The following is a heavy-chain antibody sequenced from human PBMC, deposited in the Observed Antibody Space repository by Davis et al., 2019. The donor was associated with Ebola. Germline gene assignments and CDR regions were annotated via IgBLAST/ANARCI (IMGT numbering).Heavy chain of an antibody. CDR3: ARPAYYDSSGYYAS. D-gene: IGHD3-22*01. V-gene: IGHV5-51*01. Sequence: GESLKISCKGSGYRFTSYWIVWVRQMPGKGLECMGIIFPGDSYTNYSPSFQGHVTISADKSISTAYLQWSSLKASDTAMYYCARPAYYDSSGYYASWGQGTMVTVSS. CDR2: IFPGDSYT. J-gene: IGHJ3*01. CDR1: GYRFTSYW.